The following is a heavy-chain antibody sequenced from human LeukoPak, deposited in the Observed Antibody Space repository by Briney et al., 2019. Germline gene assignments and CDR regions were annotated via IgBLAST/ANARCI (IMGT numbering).Heavy chain of an antibody. CDR2: INSDGSST. Sequence: GGSLRLSCAASGFTFSSYWMHWVRQAPGKGLVWVSRINSDGSSTSYADSVKGRFTISRDNAKNTLYLQMNSLRAEDTAVYYCARVTAHWRLPFFDYWGQGTLVTVSS. D-gene: IGHD2-21*02. CDR3: ARVTAHWRLPFFDY. CDR1: GFTFSSYW. J-gene: IGHJ4*02. V-gene: IGHV3-74*01.